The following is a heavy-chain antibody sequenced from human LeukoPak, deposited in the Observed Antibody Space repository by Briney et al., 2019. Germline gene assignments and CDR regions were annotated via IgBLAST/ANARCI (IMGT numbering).Heavy chain of an antibody. CDR2: ISAYNGNT. J-gene: IGHJ4*02. CDR3: PRGGQLRAITSLDY. CDR1: GYTFTNYG. D-gene: IGHD1-14*01. V-gene: IGHV1-18*01. Sequence: ASVKVSCKASGYTFTNYGVSWVRQTPGQGLEWMGWISAYNGNTNYPQKLQGRFTMTTDTSTSTAYMELRSLISDDTAVYYCPRGGQLRAITSLDYWGQGTLVTVSS.